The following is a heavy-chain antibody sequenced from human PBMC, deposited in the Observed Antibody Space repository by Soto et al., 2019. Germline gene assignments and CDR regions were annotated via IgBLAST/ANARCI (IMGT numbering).Heavy chain of an antibody. Sequence: QVQLQESGPGLVKPSETLSLTCTVSGGSISSYYWSWIRQPPGKGLEWIGYIYYSGSTNYNPSLKSRVTICVDTSKSQLSLKLCSVTAADTAVYYCARGLAVVVPAATHRYSYFDLWGRGTLVTVSS. D-gene: IGHD2-2*01. CDR3: ARGLAVVVPAATHRYSYFDL. V-gene: IGHV4-59*01. CDR2: IYYSGST. J-gene: IGHJ2*01. CDR1: GGSISSYY.